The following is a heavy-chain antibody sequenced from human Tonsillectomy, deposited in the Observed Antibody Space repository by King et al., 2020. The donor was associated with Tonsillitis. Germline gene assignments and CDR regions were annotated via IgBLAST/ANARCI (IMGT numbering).Heavy chain of an antibody. CDR1: GGSISSSSYY. CDR2: IYYSGST. Sequence: QVQLQESGPGLVKPSETLSLTCTVSGGSISSSSYYWGWIRQPPGKGLEWIGSIYYSGSTYYTPSLKSRVTISVDTSKNQFSLKLSSVTAADTAVYYCARHLRLEGPDAFDIWGQGTMVTVSS. CDR3: ARHLRLEGPDAFDI. V-gene: IGHV4-39*01. J-gene: IGHJ3*02.